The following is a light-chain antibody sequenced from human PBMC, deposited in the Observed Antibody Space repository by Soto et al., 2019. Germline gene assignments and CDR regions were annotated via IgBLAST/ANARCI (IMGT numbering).Light chain of an antibody. J-gene: IGLJ2*01. CDR2: EVN. V-gene: IGLV2-23*02. CDR3: CSYAGSRAVV. Sequence: QSVLTQPASVSGSPGQSITISCTGTSSDVGSYNLVSWYQQHPGKAPKLMIYEVNKRPSGVSNRFSGSKSGNTASLTISGLQAEDEADYYCCSYAGSRAVVFGGGTKLTV. CDR1: SSDVGSYNL.